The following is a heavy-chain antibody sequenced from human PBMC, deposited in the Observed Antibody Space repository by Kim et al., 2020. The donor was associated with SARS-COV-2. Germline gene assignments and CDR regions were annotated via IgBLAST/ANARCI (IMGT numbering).Heavy chain of an antibody. D-gene: IGHD6-25*01. CDR3: ASRGHAANFDY. J-gene: IGHJ4*02. CDR1: GGSISSGGYY. Sequence: SETLSLTCTVSGGSISSGGYYWSWIRQHPGKALEWIGYIYYSGSTYYNPSLKSRVTISVDTSKNQFSLKLSSVTAADTAVYYCASRGHAANFDYWGQGTLVTVSS. V-gene: IGHV4-31*03. CDR2: IYYSGST.